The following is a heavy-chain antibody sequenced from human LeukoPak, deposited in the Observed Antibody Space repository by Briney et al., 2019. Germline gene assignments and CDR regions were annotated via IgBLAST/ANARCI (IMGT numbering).Heavy chain of an antibody. CDR2: ISAYNGDT. CDR1: GYTFTHYG. CDR3: ARDVYDSSGYRFHYYYYMDV. V-gene: IGHV1-18*01. J-gene: IGHJ6*03. D-gene: IGHD3-22*01. Sequence: GASVKVSCKASGYTFTHYGISWVRQAPGQGLEWMGWISAYNGDTNYAQKVQGRVTMTTDTSTSTAYMELRSLRSDDTAMYYCARDVYDSSGYRFHYYYYMDVWGKGTTVTVSS.